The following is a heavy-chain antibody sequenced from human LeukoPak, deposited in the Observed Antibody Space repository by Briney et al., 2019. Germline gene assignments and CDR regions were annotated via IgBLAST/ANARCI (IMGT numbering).Heavy chain of an antibody. CDR2: IYPGDSDI. CDR1: GYSFTTYW. D-gene: IGHD2-15*01. J-gene: IGHJ4*02. V-gene: IGHV5-51*01. Sequence: GESLKISCKGSGYSFTTYWIAWVRQMPGGGQDWMGIIYPGDSDIRYSPSFQGQVTISADRSISTAYLQWSSLKASDSAIYYCARLHCSGGSCYSGSAYYFDYWGQGTLVTVSS. CDR3: ARLHCSGGSCYSGSAYYFDY.